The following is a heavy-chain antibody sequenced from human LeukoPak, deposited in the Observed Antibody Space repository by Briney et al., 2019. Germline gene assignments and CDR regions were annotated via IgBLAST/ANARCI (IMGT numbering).Heavy chain of an antibody. Sequence: PGGSLRLSCAASGFTFSSYSMNWVRQAPGKGLEWVAFIRYDGSNKYYADSVKGRFTISRDNSKNTLYLQMNSLRAEDTAVYYCAKGQSGAYYYMDVWGKGTTVTVSS. V-gene: IGHV3-30*02. J-gene: IGHJ6*03. CDR1: GFTFSSYS. D-gene: IGHD1-26*01. CDR2: IRYDGSNK. CDR3: AKGQSGAYYYMDV.